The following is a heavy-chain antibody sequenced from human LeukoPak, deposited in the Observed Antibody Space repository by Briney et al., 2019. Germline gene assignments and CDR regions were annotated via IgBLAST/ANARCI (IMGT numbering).Heavy chain of an antibody. CDR3: ARVSGYDWESSYDY. CDR1: GYSISSGYY. V-gene: IGHV4-38-2*02. CDR2: ISHSGST. Sequence: SETLSLTCTVSGYSISSGYYWGWMRQHPGKGLEWIGSISHSGSTYYNPSLKNRGTISVDTPKNQFSLKLSSVTAADTAVYYCARVSGYDWESSYDYWGQGTLVTVSS. D-gene: IGHD5-12*01. J-gene: IGHJ4*02.